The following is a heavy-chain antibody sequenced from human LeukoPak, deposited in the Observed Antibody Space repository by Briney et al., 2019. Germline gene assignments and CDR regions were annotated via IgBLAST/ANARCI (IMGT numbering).Heavy chain of an antibody. CDR1: GYTFTSYD. Sequence: ASVKVSCTASGYTFTSYDINWVRQATGQGLEWMGWLNPNSGNTGYAQKFQGRVTMTRNTSISTAYMELSSLRSEDTAVYYCARRPLAGTSPLYYYYYIDVWGKGTTVTVSS. V-gene: IGHV1-8*01. D-gene: IGHD6-19*01. J-gene: IGHJ6*03. CDR2: LNPNSGNT. CDR3: ARRPLAGTSPLYYYYYIDV.